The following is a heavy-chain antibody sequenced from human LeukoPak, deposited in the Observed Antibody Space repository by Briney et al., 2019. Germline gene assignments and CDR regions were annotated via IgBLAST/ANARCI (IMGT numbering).Heavy chain of an antibody. CDR1: GFTFGNYE. D-gene: IGHD5-18*01. CDR2: ISSSGSTI. Sequence: PGGSLRLSCAASGFTFGNYEMNWVRQAPGKGLEWVSYISSSGSTIYCADSVKGRFTISRDNAKNSLYLQMNSLRAEDTAVYYCPQIYTYGSSQFDYWGQGTLVTVSS. CDR3: PQIYTYGSSQFDY. J-gene: IGHJ4*02. V-gene: IGHV3-48*03.